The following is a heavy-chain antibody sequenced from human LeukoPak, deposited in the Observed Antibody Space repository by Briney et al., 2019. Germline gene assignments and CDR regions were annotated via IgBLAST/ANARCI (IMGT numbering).Heavy chain of an antibody. Sequence: GGSLRLPCAASGFTFSSYAMSWVRQTPGKGLEWVSAISGSGGSTYYADSVKGRFTISRDNSKNTLYLRMNSLRAEDTAVYYCAKKIAAAGDWGQGTLVTVSS. CDR1: GFTFSSYA. D-gene: IGHD6-13*01. V-gene: IGHV3-23*01. J-gene: IGHJ4*02. CDR2: ISGSGGST. CDR3: AKKIAAAGD.